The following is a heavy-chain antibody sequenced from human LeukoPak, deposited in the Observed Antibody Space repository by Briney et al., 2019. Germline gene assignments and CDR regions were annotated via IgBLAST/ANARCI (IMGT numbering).Heavy chain of an antibody. CDR3: ARDGDAYSSGWL. CDR1: GFTFISHG. V-gene: IGHV3-33*01. CDR2: IWYNGSNK. D-gene: IGHD6-19*01. Sequence: GRSLKLSCAASGFTFISHGMHWVRHAPGKGLEWVAVIWYNGSNKYYADSVKGRFTISRDNSKNTLYLQMNSLRAEDTAVYYCARDGDAYSSGWLWGQGTLVTVSS. J-gene: IGHJ4*02.